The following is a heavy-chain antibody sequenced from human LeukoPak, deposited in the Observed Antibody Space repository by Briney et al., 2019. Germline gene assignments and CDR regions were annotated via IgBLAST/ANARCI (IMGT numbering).Heavy chain of an antibody. CDR3: ARARGLTRDAFDI. V-gene: IGHV3-30-3*01. J-gene: IGHJ3*02. Sequence: GGSLRLSCAASGFTFSSYAMHWVRQAPGKGLEWVAVISYDGSNKYYADSVKGRFTISRDNSKNTLYLQMNSLRAEDTAVYYCARARGLTRDAFDIWGQGTMVTVSS. CDR1: GFTFSSYA. CDR2: ISYDGSNK. D-gene: IGHD3-10*01.